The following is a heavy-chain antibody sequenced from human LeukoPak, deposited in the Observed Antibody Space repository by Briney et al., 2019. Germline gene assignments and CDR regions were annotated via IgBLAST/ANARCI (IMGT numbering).Heavy chain of an antibody. CDR1: GGSFSGYY. Sequence: PSETLSLTCAVYGGSFSGYYWSWIRQPPGKGLEWIGEINHSGSTNYNPSLKSRVTISVDTSKNQFSLKLSSVTAADTAVYYCARGWYYDTPRPLDVWGKGTTVTVSS. CDR2: INHSGST. J-gene: IGHJ6*04. D-gene: IGHD3-9*01. V-gene: IGHV4-34*01. CDR3: ARGWYYDTPRPLDV.